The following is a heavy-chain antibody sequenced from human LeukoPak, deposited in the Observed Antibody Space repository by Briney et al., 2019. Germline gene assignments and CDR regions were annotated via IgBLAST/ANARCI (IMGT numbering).Heavy chain of an antibody. CDR3: AREVGPWELRSADAFDI. D-gene: IGHD1-26*01. V-gene: IGHV4-59*01. J-gene: IGHJ3*02. CDR1: GGSISSYY. CDR2: IYYSGST. Sequence: SETLSLTCTVSGGSISSYYWSWIRQPPGKGLEWIGYIYYSGSTNYNPSLKSRVTISVDTSKNQFSLKLSYVTAADTAVYYCAREVGPWELRSADAFDIWGQGTMVTVSS.